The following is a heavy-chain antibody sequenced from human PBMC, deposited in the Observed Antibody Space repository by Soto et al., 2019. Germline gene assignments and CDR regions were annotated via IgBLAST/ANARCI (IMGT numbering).Heavy chain of an antibody. D-gene: IGHD1-1*01. V-gene: IGHV3-53*01. CDR3: ARVEYNFCLNFYYGIDV. CDR1: GFTVSSNY. J-gene: IGHJ6*02. Sequence: EVQLVESGGGLIQPGGSLRLSCAASGFTVSSNYMSWVRQAPGKGLEWVSVIYSGGSTYYADSVKGRFTISRDNSKNKLYLQINSLRAEDTAVYYCARVEYNFCLNFYYGIDVWGQGTTVTVSS. CDR2: IYSGGST.